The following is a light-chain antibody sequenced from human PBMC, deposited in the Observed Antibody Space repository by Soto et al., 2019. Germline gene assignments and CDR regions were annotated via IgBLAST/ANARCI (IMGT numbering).Light chain of an antibody. CDR3: SSYTGSNTWV. CDR1: SSNVGGYSY. Sequence: QSALTQPASVSGSPGQSITISCTGTSSNVGGYSYVSWYQQHPGKAPKLMIYEVINRPSGVSNRFSGSKSGNTASLTISGLQAEDEADYHCSSYTGSNTWVFGGGTKLTVL. V-gene: IGLV2-14*01. CDR2: EVI. J-gene: IGLJ3*02.